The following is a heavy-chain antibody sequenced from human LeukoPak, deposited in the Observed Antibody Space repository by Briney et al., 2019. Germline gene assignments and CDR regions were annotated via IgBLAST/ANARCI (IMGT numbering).Heavy chain of an antibody. CDR1: GYTFTSYY. D-gene: IGHD3-10*01. Sequence: ASVKVSCKAPGYTFTSYYMHWVRQAPGQGLEWMGIINPSGGSTSYAQKFQGRVTMTRDMSTSTVYMELSRLRSDDTAVYYCARAHLPWFGESFRGYYYMDVWGKGTTVTVSS. V-gene: IGHV1-46*01. J-gene: IGHJ6*03. CDR3: ARAHLPWFGESFRGYYYMDV. CDR2: INPSGGST.